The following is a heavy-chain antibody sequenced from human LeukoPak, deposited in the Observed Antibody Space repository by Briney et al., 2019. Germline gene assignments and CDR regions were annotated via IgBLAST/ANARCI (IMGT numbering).Heavy chain of an antibody. CDR3: ARNYASGNYFDFYYYNMDV. Sequence: SETLSLTCTVSGGSISSSTYYWGWIRQPPGKGLAWIGSISYSGSTYYNPSLKSRVTISVDTSENQFSLELTSVTAADTAVYYCARNYASGNYFDFYYYNMDVWGQGTTVTVSS. V-gene: IGHV4-39*07. CDR1: GGSISSSTYY. D-gene: IGHD3-10*01. CDR2: ISYSGST. J-gene: IGHJ6*02.